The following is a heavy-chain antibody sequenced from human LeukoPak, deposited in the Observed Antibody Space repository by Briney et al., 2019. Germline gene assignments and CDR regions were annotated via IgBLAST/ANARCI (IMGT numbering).Heavy chain of an antibody. CDR2: ISESGANT. CDR3: AKSAAVTTAWFDP. Sequence: GGSLRLSCAASGFTFSSYAMSWVRQAPGKGLEWVSTISESGANTYYADSVKGRFTISRDDSKNTLCLQMNSLRAEDTAVYYCAKSAAVTTAWFDPWGQGTLVTVSS. J-gene: IGHJ5*02. CDR1: GFTFSSYA. D-gene: IGHD4-17*01. V-gene: IGHV3-23*01.